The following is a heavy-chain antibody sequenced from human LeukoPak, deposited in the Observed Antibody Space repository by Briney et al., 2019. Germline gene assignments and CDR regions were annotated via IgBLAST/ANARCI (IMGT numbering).Heavy chain of an antibody. CDR3: AKVRNGAAVGIVVY. J-gene: IGHJ4*02. Sequence: GGSLRLSCAASGFTYSSYAMRWVRQAPGKGLEWVSGISGRGGSTEYADSVKGRCTISRDNSKNTLYLQMNSLRVDDTAVYYCAKVRNGAAVGIVVYWRQGTLVSVCS. CDR2: ISGRGGST. CDR1: GFTYSSYA. D-gene: IGHD6-13*01. V-gene: IGHV3-23*01.